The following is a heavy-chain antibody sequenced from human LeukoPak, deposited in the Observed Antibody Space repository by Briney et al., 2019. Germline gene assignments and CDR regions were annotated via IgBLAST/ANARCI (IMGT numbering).Heavy chain of an antibody. CDR2: VFYSGRT. Sequence: PSETLSLTCTVSGGFIRDSGYYWGWIRQPPGKGLEWIGTVFYSGRTYYNSSLQSRVTISVDASKNQFSLRLSSVTPADTAIYYCARLSNDYGDYEGHYWGQGTLVTVSP. D-gene: IGHD4-17*01. CDR1: GGFIRDSGYY. J-gene: IGHJ4*02. V-gene: IGHV4-39*01. CDR3: ARLSNDYGDYEGHY.